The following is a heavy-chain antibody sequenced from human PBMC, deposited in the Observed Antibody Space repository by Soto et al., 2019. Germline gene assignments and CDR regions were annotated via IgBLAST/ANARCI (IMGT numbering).Heavy chain of an antibody. CDR2: MGDDGSTR. CDR3: ARGREYRYGDLDS. CDR1: GFTFSSYG. J-gene: IGHJ4*02. V-gene: IGHV3-33*01. D-gene: IGHD5-18*01. Sequence: SGGSLRLSCAASGFTFSSYGMHWGRQGRGRGVGWVGVMGDDGSTRCSAAAVTGRCTISRDNSKRTRYGRMKTLRAEDTAVYWCARGREYRYGDLDSGGQGPRATV.